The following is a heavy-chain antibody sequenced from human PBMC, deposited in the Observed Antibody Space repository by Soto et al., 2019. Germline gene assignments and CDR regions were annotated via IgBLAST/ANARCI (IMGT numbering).Heavy chain of an antibody. J-gene: IGHJ4*02. D-gene: IGHD3-10*01. Sequence: EVQLLESGGGLVQPGGSRRLSGVAFGITISNYPRSGFGQPPGKGREGVSVIRVIGDRTYYADSAKGRFTISKDISKNSLSLQVDSLGVDDTAVYFCVKDDGGSPSTPPLWGQGTLVTVSS. V-gene: IGHV3-23*01. CDR1: GITISNYP. CDR2: IRVIGDRT. CDR3: VKDDGGSPSTPPL.